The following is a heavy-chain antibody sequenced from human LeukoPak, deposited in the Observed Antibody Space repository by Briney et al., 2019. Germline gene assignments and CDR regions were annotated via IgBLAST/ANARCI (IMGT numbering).Heavy chain of an antibody. CDR1: GYTLTSYG. D-gene: IGHD3-22*01. CDR2: ISAYNGNT. CDR3: ARVDYYDSSGYLYYFDY. V-gene: IGHV1-18*01. J-gene: IGHJ4*02. Sequence: ASVKVSCKASGYTLTSYGISWVRQAPGQGLEWMGWISAYNGNTNYAQKLQGRVTMTTDTSTSTAYMELRSLRSDDTAVYYCARVDYYDSSGYLYYFDYWGQGTLVTVSS.